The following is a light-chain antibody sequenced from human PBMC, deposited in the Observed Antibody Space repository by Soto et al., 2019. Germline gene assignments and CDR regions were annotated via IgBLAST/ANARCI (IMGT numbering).Light chain of an antibody. CDR2: AAS. CDR1: QSISSY. V-gene: IGKV1-39*01. J-gene: IGKJ1*01. CDR3: QQSYSTPWT. Sequence: DIQMTQSPSSLSASVGDRVTITCRESQSISSYFNWYQQKPGKAPKLLIYAASSLQSGVPSRFSGSGSGTDFTLTISSLQPEDFATYYCQQSYSTPWTFGQGTKVEIK.